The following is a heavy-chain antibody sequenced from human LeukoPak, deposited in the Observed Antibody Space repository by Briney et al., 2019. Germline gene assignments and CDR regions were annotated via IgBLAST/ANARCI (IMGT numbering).Heavy chain of an antibody. D-gene: IGHD6-13*01. V-gene: IGHV1-2*02. CDR2: INPNSGGT. J-gene: IGHJ4*02. CDR1: GYTFTGYY. CDR3: ARVSANLKMYSSSWYDQDY. Sequence: GASVKVSCKASGYTFTGYYMHWVRQAPGQGLEWMGWINPNSGGTNYAQKFQGRVTMTRDTSISTAYMELSRLRSDDTAVYYCARVSANLKMYSSSWYDQDYWGQGTLVTVSS.